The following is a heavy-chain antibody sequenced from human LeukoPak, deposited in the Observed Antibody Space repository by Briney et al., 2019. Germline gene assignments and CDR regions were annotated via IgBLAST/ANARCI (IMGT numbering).Heavy chain of an antibody. V-gene: IGHV4-4*07. CDR1: GGSISSYY. D-gene: IGHD1-26*01. CDR3: ASHPWDESSFDP. CDR2: IYTSGST. J-gene: IGHJ5*02. Sequence: PSETLSLTCTVSGGSISSYYWSWFRQPAGKGLEWIGRIYTSGSTNYNPSLKSRVTMSVDTSKNQFSLRLSSVTAADTAVYYCASHPWDESSFDPWGQGTLVTVSS.